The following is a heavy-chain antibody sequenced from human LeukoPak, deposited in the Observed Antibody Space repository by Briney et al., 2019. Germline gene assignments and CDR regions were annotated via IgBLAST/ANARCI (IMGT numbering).Heavy chain of an antibody. CDR2: IYYSGRT. Sequence: PSETLALTRNVSGGSDRRGSYYWSWIRRPRGKGVEWIGYIYYSGRTNYNPSLNSRSTKSVDTSKIQFSLKLSSVTAADTAVKDSAIELGYGDLGWGQGTLVTVSS. D-gene: IGHD4-17*01. J-gene: IGHJ4*02. CDR3: AIELGYGDLG. V-gene: IGHV4-61*01. CDR1: GGSDRRGSYY.